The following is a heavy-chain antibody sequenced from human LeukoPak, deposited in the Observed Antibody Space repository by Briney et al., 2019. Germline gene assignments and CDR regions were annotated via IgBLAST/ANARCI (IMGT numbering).Heavy chain of an antibody. CDR3: AKDTPTTGYHLDS. CDR2: IRYDGSDK. Sequence: GGSLRLSCAASGFTLRGYGMHWVRQAPGKGLEWVAFIRYDGSDKSYADSVKGRFTISRDNSENSLYLQINSLRVEDTAVYYCAKDTPTTGYHLDSWGQGTLVTVSS. D-gene: IGHD1-1*01. J-gene: IGHJ4*02. CDR1: GFTLRGYG. V-gene: IGHV3-30*02.